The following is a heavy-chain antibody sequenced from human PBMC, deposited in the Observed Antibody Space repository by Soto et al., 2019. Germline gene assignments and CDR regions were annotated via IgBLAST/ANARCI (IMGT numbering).Heavy chain of an antibody. D-gene: IGHD1-26*01. V-gene: IGHV5-51*01. J-gene: IGHJ4*02. CDR2: SYPYDSET. Sequence: GESLKISCKASGYSFTTYWICWGRQMPGKGLEWMGISYPYDSETSYSPSSQGQRTISADKSISAAYLQRSSLKASDTAMYYCSRPLVGAMRGNFDYWGQGTLVTVSS. CDR1: GYSFTTYW. CDR3: SRPLVGAMRGNFDY.